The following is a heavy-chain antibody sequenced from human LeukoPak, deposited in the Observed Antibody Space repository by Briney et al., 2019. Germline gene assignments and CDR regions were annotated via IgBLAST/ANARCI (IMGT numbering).Heavy chain of an antibody. CDR1: GFTFSSYE. V-gene: IGHV3-48*03. CDR2: VSSSGSSK. J-gene: IGHJ4*02. CDR3: GGTGSSGDPVVDY. D-gene: IGHD3-10*01. Sequence: GGSLRLSCAASGFTFSSYEMNWVRQAPGKGLEWVSYVSSSGSSKYYADSVKGRFTISRDNAKNSLYLQMNSLRAEDTAVYYCGGTGSSGDPVVDYWGQGTLVTVSS.